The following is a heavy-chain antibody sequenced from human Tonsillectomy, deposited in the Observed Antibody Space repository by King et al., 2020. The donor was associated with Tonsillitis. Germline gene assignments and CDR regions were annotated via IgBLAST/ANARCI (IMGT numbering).Heavy chain of an antibody. CDR1: GFTFRSYA. Sequence: VQLVESGGGVVQPGRSLRLSCAASGFTFRSYAMHWVRQAPGKGLEWVAVISFDGSFKYYADSGKGRFTISRDTSKNTLYLQMNNLRAEDTAVYYCARAPKVTDAFDIWGQGTMVTVSS. V-gene: IGHV3-30*01. D-gene: IGHD4-17*01. CDR3: ARAPKVTDAFDI. J-gene: IGHJ3*02. CDR2: ISFDGSFK.